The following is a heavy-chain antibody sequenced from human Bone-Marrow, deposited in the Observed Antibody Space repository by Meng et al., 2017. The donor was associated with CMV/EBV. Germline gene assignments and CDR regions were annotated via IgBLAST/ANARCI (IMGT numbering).Heavy chain of an antibody. CDR3: ARVPYDWEAFDI. V-gene: IGHV3-74*01. CDR2: IDSDGSTT. J-gene: IGHJ3*02. Sequence: GGSLRLSCAASGFTFSSYWMHWVRQAPGKGLVWVSRIDSDGSTTNYADSAKGRFTISRDNAKNTLYLQMSSLRAEDTAVYYCARVPYDWEAFDIWGQGTMVNVPS. D-gene: IGHD3-16*01. CDR1: GFTFSSYW.